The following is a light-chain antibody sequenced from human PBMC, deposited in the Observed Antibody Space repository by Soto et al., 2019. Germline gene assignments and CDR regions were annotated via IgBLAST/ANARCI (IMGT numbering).Light chain of an antibody. CDR1: SSDVGSYNR. CDR2: EVS. CDR3: SSYTSSSTF. J-gene: IGLJ1*01. Sequence: QSVLTQPPSVSGSPGQSVTISCTGTSSDVGSYNRVSWYQQPPGTAPKLMIYEVSNRPSGVPDRFSGSKSGNTASLTISGLQAEDEADYYCSSYTSSSTFFGTGTKV. V-gene: IGLV2-18*02.